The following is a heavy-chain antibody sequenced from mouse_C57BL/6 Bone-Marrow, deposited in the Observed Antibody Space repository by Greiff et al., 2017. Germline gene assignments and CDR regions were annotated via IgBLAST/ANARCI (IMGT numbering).Heavy chain of an antibody. CDR2: IRNTANGYTT. J-gene: IGHJ3*01. CDR3: ASYSGYDGFAY. D-gene: IGHD2-2*01. CDR1: GFTFTDYY. V-gene: IGHV7-3*01. Sequence: EVKLMESGGGLVQPGGSLSLSCAASGFTFTDYYMSWVRQPPGKALEWLGFIRNTANGYTTEYSASVKGRFTISRANSQSILYLQMHALRAKDNATYYCASYSGYDGFAYWGQGTLVTVSA.